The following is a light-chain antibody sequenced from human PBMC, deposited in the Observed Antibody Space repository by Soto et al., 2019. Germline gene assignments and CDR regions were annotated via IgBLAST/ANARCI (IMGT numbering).Light chain of an antibody. Sequence: QSVLTQPASVSGSPGQSITISCTGTRSDVGGYNYVSWYQQHPGKAPQLMIYEVDNRPAGVSNRFSGSKSGNTASLTISGLQAEDEADYYCTSYTSSSTLVFGTGTKVTVL. V-gene: IGLV2-14*01. J-gene: IGLJ1*01. CDR3: TSYTSSSTLV. CDR2: EVD. CDR1: RSDVGGYNY.